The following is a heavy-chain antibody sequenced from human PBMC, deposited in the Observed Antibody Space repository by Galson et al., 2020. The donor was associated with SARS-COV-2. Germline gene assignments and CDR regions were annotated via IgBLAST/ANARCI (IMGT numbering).Heavy chain of an antibody. CDR3: ARQRIVVVDAEVGNWFDP. CDR2: MYYSGSA. CDR1: GGSITISTPY. D-gene: IGHD2-15*01. Sequence: ETSEPLSLTCTVSGGSITISTPYWGWIRQPPGKGLEWIGSMYYSGSAYYNPSLKSRVTISVDTSNNQFSLKLSSVTAADTAVYYCARQRIVVVDAEVGNWFDPWGQGTLVTVSS. V-gene: IGHV4-39*01. J-gene: IGHJ5*02.